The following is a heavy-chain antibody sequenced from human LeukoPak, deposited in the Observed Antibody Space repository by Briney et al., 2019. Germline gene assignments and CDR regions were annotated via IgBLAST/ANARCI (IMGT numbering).Heavy chain of an antibody. V-gene: IGHV3-30*02. CDR1: GFTFSSYG. CDR3: VKDHSSGLLG. Sequence: GGSLRLSCAASGFTFSSYGMHWVRQAPGKGLEWVAFVRYDGGSISYADSVKGRLIISRDNSKDTLYLQMNSLRIEDTAVYHCVKDHSSGLLGWGQGTLVTVSS. J-gene: IGHJ4*02. CDR2: VRYDGGSI. D-gene: IGHD6-25*01.